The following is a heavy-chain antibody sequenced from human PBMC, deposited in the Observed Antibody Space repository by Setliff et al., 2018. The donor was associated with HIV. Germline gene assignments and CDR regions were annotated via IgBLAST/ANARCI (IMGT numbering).Heavy chain of an antibody. V-gene: IGHV3-48*01. J-gene: IGHJ4*02. D-gene: IGHD3-22*01. CDR1: GFTFSTYS. CDR3: ARTNNNYYYDTSDYFAGYYFDS. Sequence: GGSLRLSCAASGFTFSTYSMNWVRQSPGKGLEWVSYISGSSGSTIYYADSVKGRFTISRDNAKNSMFLQMNSLRAEDTAVYYCARTNNNYYYDTSDYFAGYYFDSWGQGTLVTVSS. CDR2: ISGSSGSTI.